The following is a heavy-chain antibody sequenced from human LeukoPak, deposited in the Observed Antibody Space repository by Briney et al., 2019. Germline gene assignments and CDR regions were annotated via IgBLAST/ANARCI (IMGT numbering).Heavy chain of an antibody. V-gene: IGHV3-7*03. CDR2: INSDGSEG. CDR3: ARSSYSSLSSV. Sequence: GGSLRLSCAVSGFTFSGFWMSWSRQAPGKGLEWVASINSDGSEGYYADVVKGRFTISRDNAKNSLYLQINSLRAEDTAVYYCARSSYSSLSSVWGQGTMVTVSS. D-gene: IGHD6-6*01. J-gene: IGHJ3*01. CDR1: GFTFSGFW.